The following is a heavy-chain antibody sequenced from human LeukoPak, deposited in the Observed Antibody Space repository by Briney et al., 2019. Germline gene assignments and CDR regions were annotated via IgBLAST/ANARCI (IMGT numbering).Heavy chain of an antibody. D-gene: IGHD3-16*01. V-gene: IGHV1-2*02. CDR1: GYTFTGYY. CDR2: LSPNSGDT. Sequence: ASVKVSCKAPGYTFTGYYMHWVRQAPGQELEWMGWLSPNSGDTKFAQKFQGRVTMTRDTSISTAYMELSNLRSDDTAVYYCARKGVSDLYYFDSWGQGTLVTVSS. CDR3: ARKGVSDLYYFDS. J-gene: IGHJ4*02.